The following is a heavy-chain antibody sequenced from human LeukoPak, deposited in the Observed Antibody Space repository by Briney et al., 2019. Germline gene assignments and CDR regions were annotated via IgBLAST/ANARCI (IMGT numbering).Heavy chain of an antibody. Sequence: QPGGSLILSCAASGFTFSSYAMSWVRQPPGKGLEWVSAISGSGGSTYYADSVKGRFTISRDNSKNTLYLQMSSLRAEDTAVYYCAKDPHYYDSSGYYDYWGQGTLVTVSS. V-gene: IGHV3-23*01. D-gene: IGHD3-22*01. CDR3: AKDPHYYDSSGYYDY. J-gene: IGHJ4*02. CDR2: ISGSGGST. CDR1: GFTFSSYA.